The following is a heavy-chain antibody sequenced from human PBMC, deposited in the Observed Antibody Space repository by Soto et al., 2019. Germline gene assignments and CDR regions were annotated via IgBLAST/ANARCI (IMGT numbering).Heavy chain of an antibody. Sequence: QVQLVESGGGVVQPGRSLRLSCAASGFTFSSFTMHWVRQAPGKGLEWVAVISYDENNRYYADSVKGRFTISRDNSKNTLYLQMNSLRAEDTAVYYCAMSIAVAGTPEFYYWGQGTLVTVSS. CDR3: AMSIAVAGTPEFYY. D-gene: IGHD6-19*01. V-gene: IGHV3-30-3*01. J-gene: IGHJ4*02. CDR1: GFTFSSFT. CDR2: ISYDENNR.